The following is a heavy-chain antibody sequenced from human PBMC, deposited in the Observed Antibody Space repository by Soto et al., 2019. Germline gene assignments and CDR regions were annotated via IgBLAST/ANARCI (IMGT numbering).Heavy chain of an antibody. Sequence: EVQLLESGGGLVQPGGSLRLSCAASGFTFSSYAMSWVRQAPGEGLEWVSVISGGGGTTYYADSVKGRFTISRDNSKNTLYLQMNSLRGEDTAVYYCGERSSGHYYDYWGQGTLVTVSS. J-gene: IGHJ4*02. CDR2: ISGGGGTT. CDR1: GFTFSSYA. CDR3: GERSSGHYYDY. D-gene: IGHD3-22*01. V-gene: IGHV3-23*01.